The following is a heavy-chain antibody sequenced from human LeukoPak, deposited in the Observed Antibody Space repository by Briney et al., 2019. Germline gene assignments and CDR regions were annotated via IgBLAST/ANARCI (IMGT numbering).Heavy chain of an antibody. V-gene: IGHV3-23*01. J-gene: IGHJ4*02. D-gene: IGHD2-21*02. Sequence: GGSLRLSCAASGFNFANHAMSWVRQTPGKGLEWVSAISGGGDITYYADSVTGRFSISRDNSKDTLFLQMHSLRPGDTAVYYCVREDTPATANYWGQGTLVTISS. CDR1: GFNFANHA. CDR2: ISGGGDIT. CDR3: VREDTPATANY.